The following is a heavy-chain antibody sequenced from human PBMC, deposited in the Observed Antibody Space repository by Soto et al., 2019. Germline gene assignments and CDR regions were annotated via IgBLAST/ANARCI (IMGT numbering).Heavy chain of an antibody. CDR3: ARETFAAAYAVTDAFEM. CDR2: VDGSGGDT. D-gene: IGHD4-17*01. J-gene: IGHJ3*02. Sequence: GGSLRLSCAASGFTFSSHAMGWLRQAPGTGPEWVAFVDGSGGDTSYADSVKGRFTISRDNSDNSLFLDMNSLRAEDTGRYFCARETFAAAYAVTDAFEMWGQGTMVTVSS. CDR1: GFTFSSHA. V-gene: IGHV3-23*01.